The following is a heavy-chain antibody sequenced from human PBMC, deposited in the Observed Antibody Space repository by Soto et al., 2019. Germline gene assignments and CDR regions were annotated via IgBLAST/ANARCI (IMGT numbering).Heavy chain of an antibody. Sequence: GGSLRLSCAAAGFPFSSYGMHWVRQAPGKGLEWVAVIWYDGSSKYYADSVKGRFTISRDNSKNTLYLQMNSLRAEDTAVYYCARARTSIAAAGLDYWGQGTLVTVSS. J-gene: IGHJ4*02. CDR2: IWYDGSSK. CDR1: GFPFSSYG. CDR3: ARARTSIAAAGLDY. V-gene: IGHV3-33*01. D-gene: IGHD6-13*01.